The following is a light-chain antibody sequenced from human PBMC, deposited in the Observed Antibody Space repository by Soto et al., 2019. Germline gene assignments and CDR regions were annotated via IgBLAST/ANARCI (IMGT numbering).Light chain of an antibody. Sequence: DIQMTQSPSSLSASVGDRVTITCRASQSISSYLNWYQQKPGKAPKLLIYAASSLQSGVPSRFSGSGSGTDLTLTIISLQPEDFATYYCQQSYSTSITFGQGTRLEIK. V-gene: IGKV1-39*01. CDR1: QSISSY. CDR3: QQSYSTSIT. J-gene: IGKJ5*01. CDR2: AAS.